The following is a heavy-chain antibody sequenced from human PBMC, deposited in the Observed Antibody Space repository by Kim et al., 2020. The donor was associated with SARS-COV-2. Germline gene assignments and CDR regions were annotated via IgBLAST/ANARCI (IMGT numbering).Heavy chain of an antibody. V-gene: IGHV3-23*01. CDR1: GFTFSSYA. J-gene: IGHJ4*02. Sequence: GGSLRLSCAASGFTFSSYAMSWVRQAPGKGLEWVSAISGSGGSTYYADSVKGRFTISRDNSKNTLYLQMNSLRAEDTAVYYCAYNWNYAESFDYWGQGTLVTVSS. D-gene: IGHD1-7*01. CDR2: ISGSGGST. CDR3: AYNWNYAESFDY.